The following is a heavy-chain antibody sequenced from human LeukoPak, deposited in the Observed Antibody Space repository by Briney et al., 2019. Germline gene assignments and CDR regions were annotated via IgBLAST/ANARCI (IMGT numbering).Heavy chain of an antibody. CDR2: INHSGST. CDR3: ASLPNYGSGSYLSRKYNWFDP. Sequence: SETLSLTCAVYGGSFSGYYWSWIRQPPGKGLEWIGEINHSGSTNYNPSLKSRVTISVDTSKNQFSLKLSSVTAADTAVYYCASLPNYGSGSYLSRKYNWFDPWGQGTLVTVSS. CDR1: GGSFSGYY. J-gene: IGHJ5*02. D-gene: IGHD3-10*01. V-gene: IGHV4-34*01.